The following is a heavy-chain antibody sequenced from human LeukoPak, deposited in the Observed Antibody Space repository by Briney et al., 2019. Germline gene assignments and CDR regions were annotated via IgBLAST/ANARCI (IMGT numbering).Heavy chain of an antibody. CDR3: ASLKEPWLGELIPNY. Sequence: GGSLRLFCAASGFTFSDYYMSWLRQAPGKGLEWVSYISSSSSYTNYADSVKGRFTISRDNAKNSLYLQMNSLRAEDTAVYYCASLKEPWLGELIPNYWGQGTLVTVSS. D-gene: IGHD3-10*01. J-gene: IGHJ4*02. V-gene: IGHV3-11*06. CDR1: GFTFSDYY. CDR2: ISSSSSYT.